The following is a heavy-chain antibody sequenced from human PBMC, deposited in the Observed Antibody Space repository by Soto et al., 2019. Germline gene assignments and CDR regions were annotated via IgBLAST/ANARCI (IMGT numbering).Heavy chain of an antibody. V-gene: IGHV2-5*02. D-gene: IGHD2-21*02. Sequence: QITLKESGPTLVKPTQTLTLTCTFSAFSLSTGGVGVGWIRQPPGKALEWLALIYWDDDKRYSPSLRSRLTTPKATSKNQVVLTLTNMDPVDTATYYCIQSRCGGDCLQSYASYYYYGMDVWGQGTTVTVSS. CDR2: IYWDDDK. J-gene: IGHJ6*02. CDR1: AFSLSTGGVG. CDR3: IQSRCGGDCLQSYASYYYYGMDV.